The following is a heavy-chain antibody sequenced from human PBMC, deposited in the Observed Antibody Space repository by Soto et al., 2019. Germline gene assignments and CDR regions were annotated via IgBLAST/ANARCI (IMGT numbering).Heavy chain of an antibody. V-gene: IGHV1-2*04. J-gene: IGHJ5*02. CDR3: ARDRLDSSGWGWFDP. Sequence: GASVKVSCKASGYSFTSLDINWVRQAPGQGLEWMGWINPNSGGTNYAQKFQGWVTMTRDTSISTAYMELSRLRSDDTAVYYCARDRLDSSGWGWFDPWGQGTLVTVSS. CDR1: GYSFTSLD. D-gene: IGHD6-19*01. CDR2: INPNSGGT.